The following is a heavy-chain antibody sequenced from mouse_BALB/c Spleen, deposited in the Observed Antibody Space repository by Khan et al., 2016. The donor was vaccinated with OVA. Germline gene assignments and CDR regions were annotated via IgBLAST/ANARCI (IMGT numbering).Heavy chain of an antibody. D-gene: IGHD2-1*01. CDR3: ARRGLLWDFDY. V-gene: IGHV1-7*01. CDR2: INPSTGYT. J-gene: IGHJ2*01. Sequence: VQLQESGAELAKPGASVKMSCKASGYTFINYWILWVKQRPGQGLEWIGYINPSTGYTEYNQNFKDKATLTADKSSSTAYMQLSSLTSEDSAVYYCARRGLLWDFDYWGQGTTLTGSS. CDR1: GYTFINYW.